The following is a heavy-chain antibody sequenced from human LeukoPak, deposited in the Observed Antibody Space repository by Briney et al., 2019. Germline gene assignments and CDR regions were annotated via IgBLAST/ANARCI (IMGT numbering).Heavy chain of an antibody. D-gene: IGHD3-10*01. Sequence: GGSLRPSCAASGITFSNYWMSWVRQAPGKGLEWVANINPDGSEKNHVHSVKGRFTISRDNAKNSLSLQMNSLRAEDTAVYYCATEPGIGYAFDIWGQGRMVTVSS. J-gene: IGHJ3*02. V-gene: IGHV3-7*01. CDR3: ATEPGIGYAFDI. CDR1: GITFSNYW. CDR2: INPDGSEK.